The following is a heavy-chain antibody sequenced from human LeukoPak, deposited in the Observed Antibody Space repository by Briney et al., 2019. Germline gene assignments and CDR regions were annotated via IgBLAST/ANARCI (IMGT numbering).Heavy chain of an antibody. CDR2: MNPNSGNT. D-gene: IGHD3-10*01. V-gene: IGHV1-8*02. CDR1: GYTFTSYD. CDR3: ARGRRSMVRGVMGRGYYYYMDV. Sequence: ASVKVSCKASGYTFTSYDINWVRQATGQGLEWMGWMNPNSGNTGYAQKFQGRVTMTRNTPISTAYMELSSLRSEDTAVYYCARGRRSMVRGVMGRGYYYYMDVWGKGTTVTISS. J-gene: IGHJ6*03.